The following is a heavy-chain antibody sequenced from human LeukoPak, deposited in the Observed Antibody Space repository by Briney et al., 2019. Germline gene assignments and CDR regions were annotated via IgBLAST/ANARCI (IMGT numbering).Heavy chain of an antibody. Sequence: ASVKVSCKASGYTFTSYDINWVRQATGQGLEWMGWMNPNSGNTGYAQKFQGRVTMTRNTSISTAYVELSSLRSEDTAVYYRARGGAMAPYYYYYGMDVWGQGTTVTVSS. V-gene: IGHV1-8*01. D-gene: IGHD1-26*01. CDR1: GYTFTSYD. CDR3: ARGGAMAPYYYYYGMDV. J-gene: IGHJ6*02. CDR2: MNPNSGNT.